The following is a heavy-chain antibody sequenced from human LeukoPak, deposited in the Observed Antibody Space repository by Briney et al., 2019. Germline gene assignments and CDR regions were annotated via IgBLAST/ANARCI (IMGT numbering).Heavy chain of an antibody. Sequence: GGSLRLSCAASGFTVSSNYMSWVRQAPGKGLEWVSVIYSGGSTYYADSVKGRFTISRDNSKNTLYLQMNSLRAEDTAVYYCARVSVAGYYFDYWGQRTLVTVSS. CDR3: ARVSVAGYYFDY. V-gene: IGHV3-53*01. J-gene: IGHJ4*02. CDR2: IYSGGST. CDR1: GFTVSSNY. D-gene: IGHD6-19*01.